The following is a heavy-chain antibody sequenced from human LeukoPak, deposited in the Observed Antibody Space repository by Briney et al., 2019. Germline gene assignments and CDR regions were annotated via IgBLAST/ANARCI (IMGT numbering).Heavy chain of an antibody. CDR1: GFTFSAYG. V-gene: IGHV1-18*01. J-gene: IGHJ4*02. Sequence: ASVTVSCKTSGFTFSAYGIAWVRQAPGHGPEWMGWISNHNGNTHYAQKFQGRITVTTDISTGTASMELRSLKSDDTAVYYCTRGVAVATAYYSDYWGRGTLVTVAS. D-gene: IGHD4-23*01. CDR2: ISNHNGNT. CDR3: TRGVAVATAYYSDY.